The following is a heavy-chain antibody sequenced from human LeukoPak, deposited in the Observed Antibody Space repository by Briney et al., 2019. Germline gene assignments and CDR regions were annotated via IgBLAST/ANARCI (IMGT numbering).Heavy chain of an antibody. J-gene: IGHJ4*02. D-gene: IGHD3-10*01. CDR3: ARASSYYYGSGSPDDY. V-gene: IGHV4-34*01. CDR1: GGSISSYY. Sequence: SETLSLTCTVSGGSISSYYWSWIRQPPGKGLEWIGEINHSGSTNYNPSLKSRVTISVDTSKNQFSLKLSSVTAADTAVYYCARASSYYYGSGSPDDYWGQGTLVTVS. CDR2: INHSGST.